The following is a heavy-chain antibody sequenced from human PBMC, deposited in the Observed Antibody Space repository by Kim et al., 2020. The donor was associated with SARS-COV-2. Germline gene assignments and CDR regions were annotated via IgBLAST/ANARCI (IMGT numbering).Heavy chain of an antibody. CDR1: GYTFTGYY. CDR3: ASFPLYSSSWHETFDY. V-gene: IGHV1-2*02. D-gene: IGHD6-13*01. Sequence: ASVKVSCKASGYTFTGYYMHWVRQAPGQGLEWMGWINPNSGGTNYAQKFQGRVTMTRDTSISTAYMELSRLRSDDTAVYYCASFPLYSSSWHETFDYWGQGTLVTVSS. CDR2: INPNSGGT. J-gene: IGHJ4*02.